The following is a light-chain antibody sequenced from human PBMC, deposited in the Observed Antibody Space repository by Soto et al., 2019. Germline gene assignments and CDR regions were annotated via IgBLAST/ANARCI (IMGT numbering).Light chain of an antibody. J-gene: IGLJ1*01. CDR3: AARDDSLNAL. V-gene: IGLV1-44*01. CDR2: LND. Sequence: QSVLTQPPSASGTPGQRVTISCSGSSSNIGINTVNWYQQLPGTAHKVLIYLNDQRPSGVPDRFSGSKSGTSASLAISGLQPEDEADYYCAARDDSLNALYGTGTKVTVL. CDR1: SSNIGINT.